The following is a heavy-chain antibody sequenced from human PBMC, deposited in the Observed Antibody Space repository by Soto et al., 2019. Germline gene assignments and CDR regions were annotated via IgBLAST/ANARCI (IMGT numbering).Heavy chain of an antibody. CDR1: GGTFSSYA. D-gene: IGHD4-17*01. J-gene: IGHJ5*02. CDR2: IIPIFGTA. Sequence: SVKVSCKASGGTFSSYAISWVRQALGQGLEWMGGIIPIFGTANYAQKFQGRVTITADESTSTAYMELSSLRSEDTAVYYCARLDDYGDSNWFDPWGQGTLVTVSS. CDR3: ARLDDYGDSNWFDP. V-gene: IGHV1-69*13.